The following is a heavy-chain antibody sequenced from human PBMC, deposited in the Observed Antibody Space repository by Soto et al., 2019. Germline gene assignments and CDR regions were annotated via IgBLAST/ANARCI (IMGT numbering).Heavy chain of an antibody. J-gene: IGHJ6*02. V-gene: IGHV3-30-3*01. Sequence: QVQLVESGGGVVQPGRSLRLSCAASGFTFSSYAMHWVRQAPGKGLEWVAVISYDGSNKYYADSVKGRFTISRDNSKNTLYLQMNSLRAEDTAVYYCARVFGGEYGWLQLQYYYYYYGMDVWGQGTTVTVSS. CDR1: GFTFSSYA. CDR2: ISYDGSNK. CDR3: ARVFGGEYGWLQLQYYYYYYGMDV. D-gene: IGHD5-12*01.